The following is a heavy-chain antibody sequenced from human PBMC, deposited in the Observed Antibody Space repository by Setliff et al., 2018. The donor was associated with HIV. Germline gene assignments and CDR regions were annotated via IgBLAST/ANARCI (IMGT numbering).Heavy chain of an antibody. CDR3: ARGRWNNGHSGVDY. V-gene: IGHV1-8*03. D-gene: IGHD2-8*01. Sequence: ASVKVSCKASGYSFSNYDTNWMRQATGQGPEWVGWVNPKSGNTGYSQMFQGRLTLTRNTSLSTTYMELSNLTSDDTAVYYCARGRWNNGHSGVDYWGQGTLVTVSS. J-gene: IGHJ4*02. CDR1: GYSFSNYD. CDR2: VNPKSGNT.